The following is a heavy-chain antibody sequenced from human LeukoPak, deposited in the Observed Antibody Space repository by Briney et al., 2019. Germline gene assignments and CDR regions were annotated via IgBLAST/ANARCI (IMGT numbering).Heavy chain of an antibody. V-gene: IGHV3-48*04. CDR1: GFTVSSNS. CDR2: ISSSGSTI. D-gene: IGHD3-10*02. J-gene: IGHJ6*04. Sequence: GGSLRLSCTVSGFTVSSNSMSWVRQAPGKGLEWVSYISSSGSTIYYADSVKGRFTISRDNAKNSLYLQMNSLRAEDTAVYYCAELGITMIGGVWGKGTTVTISS. CDR3: AELGITMIGGV.